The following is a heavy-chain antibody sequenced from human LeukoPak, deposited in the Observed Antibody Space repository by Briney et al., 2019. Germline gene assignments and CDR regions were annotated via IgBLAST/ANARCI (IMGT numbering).Heavy chain of an antibody. CDR3: ARRMVAVAGTGVDY. V-gene: IGHV3-21*01. Sequence: GGSLRLSRAASGFTFSSYSMNWVRQAPGKGLEWVSSISSSSSYIYYADSVKGRFTISRDNAKNSLYLQMNSLRAEETAVYYCARRMVAVAGTGVDYWGQGTLVTVSS. CDR2: ISSSSSYI. CDR1: GFTFSSYS. J-gene: IGHJ4*02. D-gene: IGHD6-19*01.